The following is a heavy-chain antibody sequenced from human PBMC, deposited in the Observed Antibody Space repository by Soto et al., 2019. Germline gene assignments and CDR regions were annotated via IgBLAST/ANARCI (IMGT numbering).Heavy chain of an antibody. CDR2: IIPIFGTA. CDR1: GGTFSRYA. V-gene: IGHV1-69*13. Sequence: SVKVSCKASGGTFSRYAIIWVRQAPGQGLEWMGGIIPIFGTANYAQKFQGRVTITADESTSTAYMELSSLRSEDTAVYYCARDDPGYSSSWPLDYWGQGTLVTVSS. D-gene: IGHD6-13*01. CDR3: ARDDPGYSSSWPLDY. J-gene: IGHJ4*02.